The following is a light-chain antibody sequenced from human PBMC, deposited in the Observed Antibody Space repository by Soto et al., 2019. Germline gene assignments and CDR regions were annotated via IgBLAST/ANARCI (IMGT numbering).Light chain of an antibody. CDR3: QQYDSYST. CDR1: QSISSW. Sequence: DIQMTQFPSTLSASVGDRVTITCRASQSISSWLAWYQQKPGKAPNLLIYKASSLASGVPSRFSGSGFGTEFTLTISSLQPDDIATYYFQQYDSYSTFGGGTKGDIK. CDR2: KAS. J-gene: IGKJ4*01. V-gene: IGKV1-5*03.